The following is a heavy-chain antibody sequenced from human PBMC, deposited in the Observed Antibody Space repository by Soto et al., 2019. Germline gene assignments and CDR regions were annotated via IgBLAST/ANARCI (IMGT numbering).Heavy chain of an antibody. CDR1: GFTFSSYG. Sequence: VQLVESGGGVVQPGRSLRLSCAASGFTFSSYGMHWVRQAPGKGLEWVAVIWYDGSNKYYADSVKGRFTISRDNSKNTLYLQMNSLRAEDTAVYYCARGGPLYYYYYGMDVWGQGTTVTVSS. J-gene: IGHJ6*02. V-gene: IGHV3-33*01. D-gene: IGHD3-16*01. CDR3: ARGGPLYYYYYGMDV. CDR2: IWYDGSNK.